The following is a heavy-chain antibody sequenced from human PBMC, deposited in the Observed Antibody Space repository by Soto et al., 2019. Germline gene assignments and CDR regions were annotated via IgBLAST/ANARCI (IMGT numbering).Heavy chain of an antibody. V-gene: IGHV4-34*01. CDR2: INHSGST. J-gene: IGHJ6*02. CDR3: AGGYSYPYYYYYGMDV. Sequence: PXETRSLTCAVYGGSFSGYCWSWIRQPPGKGLEWIGEINHSGSTNYNPSLKSRVTISVDTSKNQFSLKLSSVTAADTAVYYCAGGYSYPYYYYYGMDVWGQGTTVTVSS. CDR1: GGSFSGYC. D-gene: IGHD5-18*01.